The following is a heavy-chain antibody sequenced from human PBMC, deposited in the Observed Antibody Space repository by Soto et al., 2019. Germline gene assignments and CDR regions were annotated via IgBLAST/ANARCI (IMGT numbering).Heavy chain of an antibody. CDR2: IYHSGST. D-gene: IGHD2-15*01. CDR1: GSSISSGSYY. Sequence: QVQLQESGPGLVKPSQTLSLTCTVSGSSISSGSYYWSWIRQHPGKGLEWIGYIYHSGSTYYNPSLKSRATISLDTSKNQFSLKLSSVTAADTAGYYCARDYMAVVDWGQGTLVTVSS. V-gene: IGHV4-31*03. J-gene: IGHJ4*02. CDR3: ARDYMAVVD.